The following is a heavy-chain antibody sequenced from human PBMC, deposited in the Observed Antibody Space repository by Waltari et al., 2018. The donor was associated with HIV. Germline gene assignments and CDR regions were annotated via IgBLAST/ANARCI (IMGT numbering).Heavy chain of an antibody. CDR3: ARATQYSSSWTTQLQRWFDP. Sequence: QLQLQESGPGLVKPSETLSLTCNVSGGTIRSTNHYWGWLRQPPGKGLEWIGNIYYSGSTHYNPSLKSRVTISVDTSKNQFSLKLSSVTAADTAVYYCARATQYSSSWTTQLQRWFDPWGQGTLVTVSS. CDR1: GGTIRSTNHY. V-gene: IGHV4-39*07. CDR2: IYYSGST. D-gene: IGHD6-13*01. J-gene: IGHJ5*02.